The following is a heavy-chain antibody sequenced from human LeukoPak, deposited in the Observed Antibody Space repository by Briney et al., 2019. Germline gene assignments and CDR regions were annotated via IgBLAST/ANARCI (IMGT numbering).Heavy chain of an antibody. V-gene: IGHV3-23*01. CDR3: ARVWATVTTIDY. Sequence: GGSLRLSCAASGFTFSSYAMSWVRQAPGKGLEWVSAISGSGGTIYYADSVKGRFTISRDNAKNSLYLQMNSLRDEDTAVYYCARVWATVTTIDYWGQGTLVTVSS. J-gene: IGHJ4*02. D-gene: IGHD4-17*01. CDR2: ISGSGGTI. CDR1: GFTFSSYA.